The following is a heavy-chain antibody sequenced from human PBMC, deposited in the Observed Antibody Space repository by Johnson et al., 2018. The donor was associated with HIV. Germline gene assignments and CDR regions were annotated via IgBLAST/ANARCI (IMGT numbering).Heavy chain of an antibody. CDR2: ISYDGSNK. Sequence: QVQLVESGGGVVQPGTSLRLACAASGFTFSSFAMHWVRQAPGKGLEWVAFISYDGSNKYYADSVKGRFTISRDNSKNTLYLQMNSLRAEDTAVYYCARDRFYRSSWEGAADAFDIWGQGTMVTVSS. V-gene: IGHV3-30-3*01. J-gene: IGHJ3*02. CDR3: ARDRFYRSSWEGAADAFDI. CDR1: GFTFSSFA. D-gene: IGHD6-13*01.